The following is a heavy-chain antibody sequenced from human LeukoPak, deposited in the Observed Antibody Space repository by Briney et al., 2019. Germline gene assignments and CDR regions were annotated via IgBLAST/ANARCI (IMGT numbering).Heavy chain of an antibody. Sequence: AGGSLRLSCAASGFTFDDYGMSWVRQAPGKGLEWVSGINWNGGSTGYADSVKGRFTISRDNAKNSLYLRMNSLRAEDTALYHCARDRSMVEWYFDLWGRGTLVTVSS. CDR3: ARDRSMVEWYFDL. D-gene: IGHD3-10*01. V-gene: IGHV3-20*01. J-gene: IGHJ2*01. CDR1: GFTFDDYG. CDR2: INWNGGST.